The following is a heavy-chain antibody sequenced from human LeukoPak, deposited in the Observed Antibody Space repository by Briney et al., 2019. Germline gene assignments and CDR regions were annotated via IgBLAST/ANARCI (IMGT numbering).Heavy chain of an antibody. D-gene: IGHD5-24*01. CDR1: GFAFSSYA. CDR3: AKGRRDGHNFDFDY. Sequence: GGSLRLSCAASGFAFSSYAMSWVRQAPGKGLEWVSAISGSGGSTYYADSVKGRFTISRDNSKNTLYLQMNSLRAEDTAVYYCAKGRRDGHNFDFDYWGQGTLVTVSS. CDR2: ISGSGGST. J-gene: IGHJ4*02. V-gene: IGHV3-23*01.